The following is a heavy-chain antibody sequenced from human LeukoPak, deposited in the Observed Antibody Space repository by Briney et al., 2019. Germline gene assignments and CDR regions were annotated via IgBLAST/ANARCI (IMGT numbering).Heavy chain of an antibody. V-gene: IGHV1-18*01. D-gene: IGHD4-17*01. Sequence: GASVKVSCKASVYTFTRYGLSWVPHAPRQGLEWRGWISAYNGNTNYAQKLQGRVTMTTDTSTSTAYMELRSLRSDDTAVYYCASGDVDYFYYWGQGTLVTAAS. CDR3: ASGDVDYFYY. CDR2: ISAYNGNT. J-gene: IGHJ4*02. CDR1: VYTFTRYG.